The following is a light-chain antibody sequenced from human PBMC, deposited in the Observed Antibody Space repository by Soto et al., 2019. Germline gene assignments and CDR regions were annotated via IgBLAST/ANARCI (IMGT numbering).Light chain of an antibody. Sequence: QSVLTQPASVSGSPGQSITISCTVTSSDVGGYDYVSWYQQHPGKAPKLMIYEVIDRPSGVSNRFSGSKSGNTASLTISGLQAEDEADYYCSSYTSNSVVFGGGTKVTVL. CDR3: SSYTSNSVV. V-gene: IGLV2-14*01. CDR2: EVI. CDR1: SSDVGGYDY. J-gene: IGLJ3*02.